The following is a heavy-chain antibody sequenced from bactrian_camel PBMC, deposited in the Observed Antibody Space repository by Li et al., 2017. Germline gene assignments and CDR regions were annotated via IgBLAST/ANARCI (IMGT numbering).Heavy chain of an antibody. Sequence: QVQLVESGGGSVQAGGSLRLSCAASLDTPRINYVGWFRQAPGAEREGVAAASFRLRTTNYAASVKGRFTLSTDYSKTTMYLQMNNLKPEDTASYYCVAGGSGFNCLTSARQYNYWGQGTQVTVS. CDR3: VAGGSGFNCLTSARQYNY. V-gene: IGHV3-3*01. J-gene: IGHJ4*01. CDR1: LDTPRINY. CDR2: ASFRLRTT. D-gene: IGHD2*01.